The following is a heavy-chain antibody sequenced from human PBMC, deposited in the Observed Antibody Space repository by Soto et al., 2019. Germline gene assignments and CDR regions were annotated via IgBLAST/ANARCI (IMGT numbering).Heavy chain of an antibody. CDR3: ARENYRSDSTNWMDV. Sequence: ASVKVSCKDSGYTFIDYYMYWVRQAPGQGLEWMGWINPNFGGTIYAQKIQGRVTMIRDTSISTAYMEPHRLKFYDTAVYYCARENYRSDSTNWMDVWGQGNTVTYSS. V-gene: IGHV1-2*02. CDR2: INPNFGGT. D-gene: IGHD6-19*01. CDR1: GYTFIDYY. J-gene: IGHJ6*02.